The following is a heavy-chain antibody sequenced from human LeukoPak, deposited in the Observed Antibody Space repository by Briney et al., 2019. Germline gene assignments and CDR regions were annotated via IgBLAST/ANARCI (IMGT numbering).Heavy chain of an antibody. Sequence: SETLSLTCTVSGGSISSSSYYWGWIRQPPGEGLEWIGSIYYSGSTYYNPSLKSRVTISVDTSKNQFSLKLSSVTAADTAVYYCARRAYCGGDCLGYYFDYWGQGTLVTVSS. CDR3: ARRAYCGGDCLGYYFDY. V-gene: IGHV4-39*07. CDR2: IYYSGST. CDR1: GGSISSSSYY. D-gene: IGHD2-21*01. J-gene: IGHJ4*02.